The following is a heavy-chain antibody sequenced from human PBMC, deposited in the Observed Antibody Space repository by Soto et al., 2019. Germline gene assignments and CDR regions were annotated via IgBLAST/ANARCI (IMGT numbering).Heavy chain of an antibody. CDR3: AKHAGSVRREPQAYFDQ. CDR1: GGSISSGGYS. D-gene: IGHD6-19*01. J-gene: IGHJ4*02. CDR2: ITGGSYRT. Sequence: PSETLSLTCAVSGGSISSGGYSWSWVRQVPGKGLEWVSGITGGSYRTYYSDSVRGRFTVSRDDFKNTLFLQMRGLRTDDTALYSCAKHAGSVRREPQAYFDQWGLGTQVTVSS. V-gene: IGHV3-23*01.